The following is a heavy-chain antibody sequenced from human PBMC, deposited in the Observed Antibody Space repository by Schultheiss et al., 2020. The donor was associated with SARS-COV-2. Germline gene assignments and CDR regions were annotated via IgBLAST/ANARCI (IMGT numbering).Heavy chain of an antibody. CDR3: AHSSSFADY. CDR1: GFTFSSYA. V-gene: IGHV3-23*01. D-gene: IGHD6-6*01. CDR2: ISGSGGST. Sequence: GGSLRLSCAASGFTFSSYAMSWVRQAPGKGLEWVSAISGSGGSTYYADSVKGRFTISRDKAKSSLYLQMNSLRAEDTAVYYCAHSSSFADYWGQGTLVTVSS. J-gene: IGHJ4*02.